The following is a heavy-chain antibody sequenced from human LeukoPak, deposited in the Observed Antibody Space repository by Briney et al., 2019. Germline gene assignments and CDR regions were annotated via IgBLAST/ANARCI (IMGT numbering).Heavy chain of an antibody. CDR2: IGTIGDT. CDR1: GFTFSTYD. J-gene: IGHJ4*02. V-gene: IGHV3-13*01. D-gene: IGHD4-11*01. Sequence: GGSLRLSCAASGFTFSTYDMHWVRQVSGKGLEWVSSIGTIGDTFYPGSVKGRFTISRENAKNSLYLQMNGLRAGDTAVYYCAKDKEPTTVTTPFFDSWGQGTLVTVSS. CDR3: AKDKEPTTVTTPFFDS.